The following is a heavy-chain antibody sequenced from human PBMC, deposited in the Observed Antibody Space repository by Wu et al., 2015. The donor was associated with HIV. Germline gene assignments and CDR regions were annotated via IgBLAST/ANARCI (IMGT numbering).Heavy chain of an antibody. CDR3: AREGHSNLNWFDP. D-gene: IGHD4-11*01. CDR1: GYDLAGYY. Sequence: QVQLVQSGTEVKKPGASVKVSCKASGYDLAGYYIHWVRLVPGQGLQWMGWINTLTGVTSYQETFQGRVTMTRDTSINTAYMELSGLRSDDTAVYYCAREGHSNLNWFDPWGQGTLVTVSS. V-gene: IGHV1-2*02. CDR2: INTLTGVT. J-gene: IGHJ5*02.